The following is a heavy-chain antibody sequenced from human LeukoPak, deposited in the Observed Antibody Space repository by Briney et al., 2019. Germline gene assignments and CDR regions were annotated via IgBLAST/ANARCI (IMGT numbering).Heavy chain of an antibody. Sequence: ASVKVSCKPSRYTFNGYYMHWVRQAPGQGLEWMGRINPNSGGTNYAQKLQGRVTMTRDTSISTAYMELSRLRSDDTAVYYCARWPRGYCSGGSCEEYWGQGTLVTVSS. CDR3: ARWPRGYCSGGSCEEY. D-gene: IGHD2-15*01. J-gene: IGHJ4*02. CDR2: INPNSGGT. CDR1: RYTFNGYY. V-gene: IGHV1-2*06.